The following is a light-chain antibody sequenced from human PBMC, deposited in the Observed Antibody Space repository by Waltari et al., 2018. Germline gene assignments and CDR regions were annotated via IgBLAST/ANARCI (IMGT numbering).Light chain of an antibody. J-gene: IGLJ3*02. Sequence: QSVLTQTPSASGTPGQRVTISCSGSGSNTGGNLVTWYQQLPGKAPKLLIYRSDLRPSGVPDRFSGSKSGTSASLAISGLQSEDEADYFCASWDDSLNGHWVFGGGTKVTVL. CDR2: RSD. CDR3: ASWDDSLNGHWV. V-gene: IGLV1-44*01. CDR1: GSNTGGNL.